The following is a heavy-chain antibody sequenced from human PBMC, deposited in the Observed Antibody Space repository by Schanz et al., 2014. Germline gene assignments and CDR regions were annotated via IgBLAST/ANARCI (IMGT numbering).Heavy chain of an antibody. CDR2: INPSDGNT. J-gene: IGHJ3*02. CDR3: ARGPSTGAFDI. CDR1: GYTFTSYY. V-gene: IGHV1-46*03. Sequence: QVQLVQSGAEVKKPGASVKVSCEASGYTFTSYYIHWFRQAPGQGLEWMGLINPSDGNTNYAQKCRGRVAMTRGTSTSTVYMELSSLRSEDTAVYFCARGPSTGAFDIWGRGTMVTVSS.